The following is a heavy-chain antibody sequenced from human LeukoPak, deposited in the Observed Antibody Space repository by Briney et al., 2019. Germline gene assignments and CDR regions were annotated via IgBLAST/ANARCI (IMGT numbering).Heavy chain of an antibody. Sequence: GGTLRLSCAASGFIFSNFGLSWVRQAPGKGLEWVSCISRSGDDAYYADSVKGRFTIFRDNSKNTLYLHINGLRAEDTAVYYCAREVGSFDCWGQGTLVTVSS. CDR2: ISRSGDDA. D-gene: IGHD1-26*01. J-gene: IGHJ4*02. CDR1: GFIFSNFG. V-gene: IGHV3-23*01. CDR3: AREVGSFDC.